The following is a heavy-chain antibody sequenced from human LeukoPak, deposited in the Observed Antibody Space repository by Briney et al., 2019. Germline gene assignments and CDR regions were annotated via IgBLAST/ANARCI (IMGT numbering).Heavy chain of an antibody. D-gene: IGHD3-9*01. Sequence: GGSLRLSCVASGFIFRNYAMSWVRQAPGKWLEWVSGITGSGDNTYYADSVKGRFTLSRDNSKNTLYVEMNTLRAEHTAVYYCAKWGDYDILTGYYVSDFWGQGTLVTVSS. CDR3: AKWGDYDILTGYYVSDF. CDR2: ITGSGDNT. J-gene: IGHJ4*02. CDR1: GFIFRNYA. V-gene: IGHV3-23*01.